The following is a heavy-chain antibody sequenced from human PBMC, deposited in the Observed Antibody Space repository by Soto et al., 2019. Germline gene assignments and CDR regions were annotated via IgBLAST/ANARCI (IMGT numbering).Heavy chain of an antibody. Sequence: GESLKISCKGSGYRFSSYWIGWVRQMPGKGLEWMGIIYPRDSGIRYSPSFQGQVTTSADKSTSIAYLQWSTLEDSDTAMYYCARLSGSYYAPFDYRGQGTLVTVSS. D-gene: IGHD1-26*01. CDR1: GYRFSSYW. V-gene: IGHV5-51*01. CDR3: ARLSGSYYAPFDY. J-gene: IGHJ4*02. CDR2: IYPRDSGI.